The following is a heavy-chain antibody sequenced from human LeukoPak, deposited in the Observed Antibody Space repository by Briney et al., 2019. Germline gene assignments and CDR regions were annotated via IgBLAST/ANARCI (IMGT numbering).Heavy chain of an antibody. CDR3: VRDRGVYAFDI. V-gene: IGHV4-59*01. J-gene: IGHJ3*02. CDR1: GGSISSYY. D-gene: IGHD3-10*01. CDR2: IYYSGST. Sequence: SETLSLTCTVSGGSISSYYWSWIRQPPGKGLEWIGYIYYSGSTNYNPSLKSRVTISVDTSKNQFSLKLSSVTAADTAVYYCVRDRGVYAFDIWGQGTMVTVSS.